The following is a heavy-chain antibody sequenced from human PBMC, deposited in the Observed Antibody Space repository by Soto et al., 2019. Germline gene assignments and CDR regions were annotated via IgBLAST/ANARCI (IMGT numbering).Heavy chain of an antibody. V-gene: IGHV3-23*01. CDR3: AKELPRELRSTFFDS. D-gene: IGHD1-7*01. Sequence: PGGSLRLSCATSGVTFSSYAMTWVRQAPGKGLEWVSIIGVSGLSTYYADSVKGRFTISRDNSRNTLYLRMNSLRAEDTAVYYCAKELPRELRSTFFDSWGHVPLVSVS. CDR2: IGVSGLST. CDR1: GVTFSSYA. J-gene: IGHJ5*01.